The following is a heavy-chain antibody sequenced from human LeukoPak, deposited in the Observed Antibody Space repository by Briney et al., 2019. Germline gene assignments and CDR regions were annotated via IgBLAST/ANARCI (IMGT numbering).Heavy chain of an antibody. D-gene: IGHD1-26*01. CDR1: GFTVSSNY. J-gene: IGHJ4*02. CDR3: ARVHPSGAMAHIDY. V-gene: IGHV3-53*01. CDR2: IYSGGST. Sequence: GGSLRLSCAASGFTVSSNYMSWVRQAPGKGLEWVSVIYSGGSTYYADSVKGRFTISRDNSKNTLYLQMNSLRAEDTAVYYCARVHPSGAMAHIDYWGQGTLVTVSS.